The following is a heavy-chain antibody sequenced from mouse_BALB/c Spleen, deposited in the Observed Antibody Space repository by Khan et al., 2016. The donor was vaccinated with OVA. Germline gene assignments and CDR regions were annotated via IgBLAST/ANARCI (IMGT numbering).Heavy chain of an antibody. CDR3: TKGGYGSFAY. CDR1: GYSFTSFW. CDR2: TFPGRVDI. J-gene: IGHJ3*01. D-gene: IGHD1-2*01. Sequence: VQLQQSGTVLARPGASVKMSCKASGYSFTSFWMHWVKQRPGQGLEWIGATFPGRVDISYNQQFSGKAKLTEVTSASTAYMMLRLLTIENSEDYSGTKGGYGSFAYWGQGTLVTVS. V-gene: IGHV1-5*01.